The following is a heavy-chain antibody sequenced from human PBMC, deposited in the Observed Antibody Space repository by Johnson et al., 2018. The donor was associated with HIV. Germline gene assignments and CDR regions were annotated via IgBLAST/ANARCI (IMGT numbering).Heavy chain of an antibody. CDR2: IYRGGST. CDR3: AKDRIMVRGVIGAFDI. Sequence: EMQLVESGGGLVQPGGSLRLSCAASGFTVSSNFMTWVRQAPGKGLEWVSVIYRGGSTYYADSVKGRFTISRDNSKNTLYLQMNSLRAEDTAVYYCAKDRIMVRGVIGAFDIWGQGTMVTVSS. V-gene: IGHV3-66*02. CDR1: GFTVSSNF. J-gene: IGHJ3*02. D-gene: IGHD3-10*01.